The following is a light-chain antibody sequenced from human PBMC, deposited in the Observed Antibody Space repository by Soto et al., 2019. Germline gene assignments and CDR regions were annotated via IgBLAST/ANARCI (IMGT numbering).Light chain of an antibody. V-gene: IGKV1-5*03. Sequence: DIELTQSPSALSAYVGDRVTITCRASQSISSWLAWYQQKPGKAPRLLIYKASNLESGVPSRFSGSGSGTEFTLTISSLQPDDSATYYCQQYNDNWTFGQGTKV. J-gene: IGKJ1*01. CDR2: KAS. CDR3: QQYNDNWT. CDR1: QSISSW.